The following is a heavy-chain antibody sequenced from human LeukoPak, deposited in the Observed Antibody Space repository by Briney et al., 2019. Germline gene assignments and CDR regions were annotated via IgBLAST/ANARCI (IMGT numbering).Heavy chain of an antibody. Sequence: GGSLRLSCAASGFTFSSYWMSWVRQAPGKGLERVAHMNQDGSERYYVDSVRGRFTISRDNDKNSLYLQMNSLRAEDTAVYYCATTVAGSPDDYFDYWGQGTLVTVSS. V-gene: IGHV3-7*01. D-gene: IGHD6-19*01. CDR1: GFTFSSYW. J-gene: IGHJ4*02. CDR2: MNQDGSER. CDR3: ATTVAGSPDDYFDY.